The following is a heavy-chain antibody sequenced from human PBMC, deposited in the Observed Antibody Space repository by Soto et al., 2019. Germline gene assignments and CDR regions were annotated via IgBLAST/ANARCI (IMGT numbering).Heavy chain of an antibody. Sequence: GASVTVSCKASGYTFTSYGISWVRQAPGQGLEWMGWISAYNGNTNYAQKLQGRVTMTTDTSTSTAYMELRSLRSDDTAVYYCARYCSGGSCYSQGSAFDIWGQGTMVTVSS. CDR2: ISAYNGNT. D-gene: IGHD2-15*01. V-gene: IGHV1-18*01. J-gene: IGHJ3*02. CDR3: ARYCSGGSCYSQGSAFDI. CDR1: GYTFTSYG.